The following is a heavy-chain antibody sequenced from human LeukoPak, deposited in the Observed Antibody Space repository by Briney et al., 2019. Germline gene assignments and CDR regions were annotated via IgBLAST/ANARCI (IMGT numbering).Heavy chain of an antibody. J-gene: IGHJ4*02. CDR1: GGSISSSSYY. D-gene: IGHD2-2*01. CDR3: ARDRYCSSTSCYAKGGFDY. Sequence: SETLSLTCTVSGGSISSSSYYWGWIRQPPGKGLEWIGSIYYSGSTYYNPSLKSRVTISVDTSKNQFSLKLSSVTAADTAVYYCARDRYCSSTSCYAKGGFDYWGQGTLVTVSS. CDR2: IYYSGST. V-gene: IGHV4-39*07.